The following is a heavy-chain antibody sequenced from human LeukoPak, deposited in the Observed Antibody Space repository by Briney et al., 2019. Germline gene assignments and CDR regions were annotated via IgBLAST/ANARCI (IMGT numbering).Heavy chain of an antibody. Sequence: SQTLSLTCAISGDSVSSKSAAWNWIRQSPSRGLEWLGWTYYRSQWYYDYAVSVKGRIVINPDTSKSQFSLQLNSVTPEDTAVYYCARGASRYFEYWGQGTLVTVSS. D-gene: IGHD6-6*01. V-gene: IGHV6-1*01. CDR3: ARGASRYFEY. CDR2: TYYRSQWYY. J-gene: IGHJ4*02. CDR1: GDSVSSKSAA.